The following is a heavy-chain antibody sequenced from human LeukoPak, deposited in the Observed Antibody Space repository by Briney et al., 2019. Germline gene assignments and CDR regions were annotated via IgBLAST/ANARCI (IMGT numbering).Heavy chain of an antibody. V-gene: IGHV3-30*04. Sequence: GRSLRLSCAASGFTFSSYAMHWVRQAPGKGLEWVAVISYDGSNKYYADSVKGRFTISRDNSKNTLYLQMNSLRAEDTAVYYCARDFVWCGYCSSTSCYDEVGYFDYWGQGTLVTVSS. CDR3: ARDFVWCGYCSSTSCYDEVGYFDY. D-gene: IGHD2-2*01. J-gene: IGHJ4*02. CDR2: ISYDGSNK. CDR1: GFTFSSYA.